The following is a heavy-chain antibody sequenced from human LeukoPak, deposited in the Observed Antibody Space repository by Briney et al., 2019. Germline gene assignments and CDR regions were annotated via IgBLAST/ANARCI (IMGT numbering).Heavy chain of an antibody. D-gene: IGHD6-19*01. CDR2: IRSKANSYAT. CDR1: GFTFSGSA. J-gene: IGHJ4*02. V-gene: IGHV3-73*01. CDR3: TSLAVAGSEYFDY. Sequence: GGSLRLSCAASGFTFSGSAMHWVRQASGKGLEWVGRIRSKANSYATAYAASVKGRFTISRDDSKNTAYLQMNSLKTEDTAVYYCTSLAVAGSEYFDYWGQGTLVTVSS.